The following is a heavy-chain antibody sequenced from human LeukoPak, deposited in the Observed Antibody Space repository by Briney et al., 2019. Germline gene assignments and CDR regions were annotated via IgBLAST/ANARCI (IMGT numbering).Heavy chain of an antibody. D-gene: IGHD5-12*01. J-gene: IGHJ4*02. CDR3: AKDGAWLRFDD. Sequence: GGSLRLSCAASGFIFSSYGMHWVRQAPGKGLEWVSGISPGGPTYYADSVKGRFTISRDDSKNTLYLQMKNLRADDTAVYYCAKDGAWLRFDDWGQGILVSVSS. V-gene: IGHV3-23*01. CDR2: ISPGGPT. CDR1: GFIFSSYG.